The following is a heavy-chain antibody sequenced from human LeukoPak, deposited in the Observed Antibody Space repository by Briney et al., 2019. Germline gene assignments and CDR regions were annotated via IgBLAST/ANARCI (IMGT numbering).Heavy chain of an antibody. CDR3: ARSIPYGTTWYGRSDY. J-gene: IGHJ4*02. D-gene: IGHD6-13*01. Sequence: GGSLRLSCAASGFPFSSYSMTWVRQAPGKGLEWVANIKPDGTTRFYVDSVKGRFTISRDNALNSLYLQMNSLRAEDTAIYYCARSIPYGTTWYGRSDYWGQGTLVTVSS. CDR2: IKPDGTTR. V-gene: IGHV3-7*03. CDR1: GFPFSSYS.